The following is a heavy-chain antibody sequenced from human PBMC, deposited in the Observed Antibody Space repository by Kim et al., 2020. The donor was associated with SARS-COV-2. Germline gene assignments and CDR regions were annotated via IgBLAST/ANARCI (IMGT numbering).Heavy chain of an antibody. CDR3: ARPLSGTNCYDL. D-gene: IGHD2-8*01. V-gene: IGHV3-74*03. J-gene: IGHJ5*02. CDR2: INGDGSDT. Sequence: GGSLRLSCAASGFSFSTSWMNWVRQVPGKGLVWISRINGDGSDTTYADSVKGRFTISRDNAKNMLYLQFNSLRAEDTALYYCARPLSGTNCYDLWGQGTL. CDR1: GFSFSTSW.